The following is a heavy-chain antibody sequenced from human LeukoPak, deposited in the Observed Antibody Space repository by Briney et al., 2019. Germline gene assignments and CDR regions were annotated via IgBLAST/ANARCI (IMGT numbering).Heavy chain of an antibody. V-gene: IGHV4-30-4*01. CDR2: IYYSGST. Sequence: SETLSLTCTVSGGSISSGDYYWSWIRQPPGKGLEWIGYIYYSGSTYYNPSLKSRVTISVDTSKNQFSLKLSSVTAADTAVYYCARGSILRYFDWLLYFDYWGQGTLATVSS. J-gene: IGHJ4*02. CDR1: GGSISSGDYY. CDR3: ARGSILRYFDWLLYFDY. D-gene: IGHD3-9*01.